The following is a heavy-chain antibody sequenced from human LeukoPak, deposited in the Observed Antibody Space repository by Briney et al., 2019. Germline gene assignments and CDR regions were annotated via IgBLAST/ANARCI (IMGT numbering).Heavy chain of an antibody. V-gene: IGHV1-69*05. D-gene: IGHD5-18*01. CDR3: ARCGGYSYGLGESPQGAFDI. J-gene: IGHJ3*02. Sequence: SVKVSCKASGGTFSSYAISWVRQAPGQGLEWMGGIIPIFGTANYAQKFQGRVTITTDESTSTAYMELSSLRSEDTAVYYCARCGGYSYGLGESPQGAFDIWGQGTMVTVSS. CDR2: IIPIFGTA. CDR1: GGTFSSYA.